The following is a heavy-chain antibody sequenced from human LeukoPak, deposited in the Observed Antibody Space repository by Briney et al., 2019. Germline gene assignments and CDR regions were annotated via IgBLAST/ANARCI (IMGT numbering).Heavy chain of an antibody. CDR3: ARSYSPNYYDLLDY. CDR1: GGSISTYY. Sequence: SETLPLTCTVSGGSISTYYWSWIRQPPGKGLAWIGYIYYSGSTNYNPSLKSRVTISLDTSKNQFSLKLNSVTAADTAMYYCARSYSPNYYDLLDYWGQGTLVTVSS. D-gene: IGHD3-22*01. CDR2: IYYSGST. J-gene: IGHJ4*02. V-gene: IGHV4-59*01.